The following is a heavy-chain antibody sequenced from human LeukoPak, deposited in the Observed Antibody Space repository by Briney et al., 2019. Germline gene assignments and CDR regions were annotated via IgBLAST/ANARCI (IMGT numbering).Heavy chain of an antibody. J-gene: IGHJ4*02. V-gene: IGHV3-23*01. Sequence: SCKVSGYTLTELSMHWVRQAPGKGLEWVSAISGSGGSTYYADSVKGRFTISRDNSKNTLYLQMNSLRAEDTAVYYCARDRAVDYWGQGTLVTVSS. D-gene: IGHD1-26*01. CDR1: GYTLTELS. CDR2: ISGSGGST. CDR3: ARDRAVDY.